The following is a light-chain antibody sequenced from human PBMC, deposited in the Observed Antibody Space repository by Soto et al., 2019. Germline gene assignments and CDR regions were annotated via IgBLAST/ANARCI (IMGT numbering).Light chain of an antibody. CDR3: EQRSNWPPRVT. J-gene: IGKJ4*01. CDR1: QSVSSY. Sequence: EIVLTQSPATLSLSPGERATLSCRASQSVSSYLAWYQQKPGQAPRLLIYDASNRATGIPARFSGSGSGTDFTLTISSLEPEDFAVYYCEQRSNWPPRVTFGGGTEVEIK. V-gene: IGKV3-11*01. CDR2: DAS.